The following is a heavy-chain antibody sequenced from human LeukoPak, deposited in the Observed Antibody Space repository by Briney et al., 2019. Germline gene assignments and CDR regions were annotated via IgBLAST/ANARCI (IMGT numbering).Heavy chain of an antibody. V-gene: IGHV4-59*08. Sequence: PSETLSLTCTVSGGSISSYYWSWIRQPPGKGLEWIGYIYYSGSTNYNPSLKSRVTISVVTSKNQFSLKLSSVTAADTAVYYCAATPRAYGSSSYDYWGQGTLVTVSS. CDR3: AATPRAYGSSSYDY. D-gene: IGHD6-6*01. CDR2: IYYSGST. CDR1: GGSISSYY. J-gene: IGHJ4*02.